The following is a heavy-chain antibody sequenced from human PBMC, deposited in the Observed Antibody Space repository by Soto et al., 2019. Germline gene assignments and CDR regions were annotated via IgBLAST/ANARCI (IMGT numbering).Heavy chain of an antibody. CDR3: ARVTGYYNRDAFDI. Sequence: QVQLVQSGAEVKKPGSSVKVSCKASGGTFSSYTISWVRQAPGQGLEWMGRIIPILGIANYAQKFQGRVTITADKSTSTAYMELSSLRSEDTAVYYCARVTGYYNRDAFDIWGQGTMVTVSS. J-gene: IGHJ3*02. CDR2: IIPILGIA. D-gene: IGHD3-9*01. V-gene: IGHV1-69*02. CDR1: GGTFSSYT.